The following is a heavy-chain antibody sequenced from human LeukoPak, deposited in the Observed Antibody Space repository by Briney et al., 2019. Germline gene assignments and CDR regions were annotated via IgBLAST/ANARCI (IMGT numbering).Heavy chain of an antibody. Sequence: GGSLRLSCAASGFTVSSFSMNWVRQAPGKGLEWISYISSSSSSTYYADSVKGRFTISRDNAKNSLYLQMNSLRAEDTAVYYCARVIGSYGDSAYWGQGTLVTVSS. CDR3: ARVIGSYGDSAY. D-gene: IGHD4-17*01. CDR2: ISSSSSST. J-gene: IGHJ4*02. CDR1: GFTVSSFS. V-gene: IGHV3-48*04.